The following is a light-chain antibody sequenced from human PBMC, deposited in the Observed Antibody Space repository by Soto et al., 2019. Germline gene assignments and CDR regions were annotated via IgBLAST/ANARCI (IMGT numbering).Light chain of an antibody. CDR1: QRVRSN. Sequence: ISLKHAPATLSVAPRERATLSFKATQRVRSNYAWYQQHHGQAPRLLLYGASTRATGIPARFSGSGSGTELNLTLSSMKSEDFEVYYCQQYHNWTPNTFGQGGKVDI. CDR3: QQYHNWTPNT. V-gene: IGKV3-15*01. CDR2: GAS. J-gene: IGKJ1*01.